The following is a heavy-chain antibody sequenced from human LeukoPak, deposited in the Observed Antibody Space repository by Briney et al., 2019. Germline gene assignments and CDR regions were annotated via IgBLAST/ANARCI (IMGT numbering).Heavy chain of an antibody. Sequence: SETLSLTCTVSGGSISSYYWSWIRQPPGKGLEWIGYIYYSGSTNYNPSLKSRVTISVDTSKNQFSLKLSSVTAADTAVYYCARDQIGSSWPTGYYYGMDVWGQGTTVTVSS. D-gene: IGHD6-13*01. CDR1: GGSISSYY. CDR2: IYYSGST. CDR3: ARDQIGSSWPTGYYYGMDV. J-gene: IGHJ6*02. V-gene: IGHV4-59*01.